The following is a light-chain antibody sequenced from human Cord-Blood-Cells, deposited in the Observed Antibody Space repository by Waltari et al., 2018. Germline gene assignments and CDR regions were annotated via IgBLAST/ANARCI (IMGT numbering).Light chain of an antibody. V-gene: IGKV1-13*02. CDR3: QQFNSYPLT. Sequence: AIQLTQSPSSLSASVGDRVTITCRASQGISSALAWYQQKPGKATKLLIYDASSLEGGVPSMFSCSGSGTDFTLTISSLQPEDFATYYCQQFNSYPLTFGGGTKVEIK. CDR2: DAS. J-gene: IGKJ4*01. CDR1: QGISSA.